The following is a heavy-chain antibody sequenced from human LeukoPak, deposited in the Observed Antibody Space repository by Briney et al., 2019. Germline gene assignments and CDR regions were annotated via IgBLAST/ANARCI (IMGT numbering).Heavy chain of an antibody. J-gene: IGHJ4*02. D-gene: IGHD6-25*01. CDR1: GGSFSGYY. CDR3: ASLRPPAATTSFDY. CDR2: INHSGST. V-gene: IGHV4-34*01. Sequence: SETLSLTCAVYGGSFSGYYWSWIRQPPGKGLEWIGEINHSGSTNYNPSLKSRVTISVDTSKNQFSLKLSSVTAADTAVYYCASLRPPAATTSFDYWGQGTLVTASS.